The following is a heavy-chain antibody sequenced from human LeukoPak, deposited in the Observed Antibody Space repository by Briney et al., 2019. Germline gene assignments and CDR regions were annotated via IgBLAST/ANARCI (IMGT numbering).Heavy chain of an antibody. Sequence: GGSLRLSCAASGFTFSTYAMSWVRQAPGKGLEWVSAISSSGGVTYYADSVKGRFTISRDNSKNTLYLQMNSLRAEDTAVYYCARDRSGSLFDYWGQGTLVTVSS. D-gene: IGHD3-10*01. CDR2: ISSSGGVT. J-gene: IGHJ4*02. CDR1: GFTFSTYA. CDR3: ARDRSGSLFDY. V-gene: IGHV3-23*01.